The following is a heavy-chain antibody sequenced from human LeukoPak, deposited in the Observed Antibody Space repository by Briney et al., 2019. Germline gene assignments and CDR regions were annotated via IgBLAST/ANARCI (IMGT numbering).Heavy chain of an antibody. CDR1: GFAFGSEA. CDR3: AKEYSSSWYHGDAFDI. Sequence: SGGSLRLSCAVSGFAFGSEAMSWVRQSPARELEWVASISPGGGTTYYADYVKGRFTISRDNSKNSLFVQMNSLRAEDTAVYYCAKEYSSSWYHGDAFDIWGQGTMVTVSS. D-gene: IGHD6-13*01. CDR2: ISPGGGTT. V-gene: IGHV3-23*01. J-gene: IGHJ3*02.